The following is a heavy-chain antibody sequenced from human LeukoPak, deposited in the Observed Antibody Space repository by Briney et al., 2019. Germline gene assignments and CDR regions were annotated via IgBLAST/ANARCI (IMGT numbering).Heavy chain of an antibody. V-gene: IGHV1-18*01. CDR3: ASDPSGGNYFDY. CDR2: ISAYNGNT. D-gene: IGHD2-15*01. J-gene: IGHJ4*02. CDR1: GYTFTSYG. Sequence: ASVKVSCKASGYTFTSYGISWVRQAPGQGLEWMGWISAYNGNTNYAQKLQGRVTMTTDTSTSTAYMELSSLRSEDTAVYYCASDPSGGNYFDYWGQGTLVTVSS.